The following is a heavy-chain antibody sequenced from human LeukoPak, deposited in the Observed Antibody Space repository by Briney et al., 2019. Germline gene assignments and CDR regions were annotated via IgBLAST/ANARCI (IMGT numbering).Heavy chain of an antibody. J-gene: IGHJ4*02. Sequence: PSETLSLTCAVYGGSFSGYYWSWIRQPPGKGLEWIGEINHSGSTNYNPSLKSRVTISVDTSKNQFSLKLSSVTAADTAVYYCARRRRRGSGWQKQTHSGDYFDYWGQGTLVTVSS. D-gene: IGHD6-19*01. CDR3: ARRRRRGSGWQKQTHSGDYFDY. CDR2: INHSGST. CDR1: GGSFSGYY. V-gene: IGHV4-34*01.